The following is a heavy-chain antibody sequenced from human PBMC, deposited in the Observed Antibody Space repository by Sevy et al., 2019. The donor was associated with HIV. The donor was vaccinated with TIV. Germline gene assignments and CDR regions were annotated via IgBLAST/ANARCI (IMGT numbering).Heavy chain of an antibody. CDR2: IYSGGYT. J-gene: IGHJ3*02. V-gene: IGHV3-53*01. D-gene: IGHD3-16*01. Sequence: GGSLRLSCAASGFTVSSNYMSWVRQAPGKGLEWVSVIYSGGYTYYAGSVKGRFTISRDNSKNTVYLQMNSLRAEDTAVYYCVRDGGSAGFDIWGQGTMVTVSS. CDR1: GFTVSSNY. CDR3: VRDGGSAGFDI.